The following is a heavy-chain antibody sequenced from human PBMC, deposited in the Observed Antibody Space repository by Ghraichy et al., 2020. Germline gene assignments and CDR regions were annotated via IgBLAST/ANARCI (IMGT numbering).Heavy chain of an antibody. J-gene: IGHJ6*02. CDR2: INHSGST. V-gene: IGHV4-34*01. CDR3: ARGYCSSTSCLLGYYYYYGMDV. Sequence: SLTCAVYGGSFSGYYWNWIRQPPGKGLEWIGEINHSGSTNYNPSLKSRVTISVDTSKNQFSLKLSSVTAADTAVYYCARGYCSSTSCLLGYYYYYGMDVWGQGTTVTVSS. CDR1: GGSFSGYY. D-gene: IGHD2-2*01.